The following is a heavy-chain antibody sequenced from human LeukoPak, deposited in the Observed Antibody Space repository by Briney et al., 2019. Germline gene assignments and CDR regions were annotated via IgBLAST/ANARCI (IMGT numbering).Heavy chain of an antibody. J-gene: IGHJ5*02. CDR3: ARDYGGNSGWFDP. CDR2: MKPKSGET. Sequence: ASVKVSCKASGYTLTNYDINWVRRAAGQGLEWMGWMKPKSGETGYAQKFQGRATMTRDTSINTAYMELRSLTSEDTAVYYCARDYGGNSGWFDPWGQGTLVTVSS. CDR1: GYTLTNYD. V-gene: IGHV1-8*01. D-gene: IGHD4-23*01.